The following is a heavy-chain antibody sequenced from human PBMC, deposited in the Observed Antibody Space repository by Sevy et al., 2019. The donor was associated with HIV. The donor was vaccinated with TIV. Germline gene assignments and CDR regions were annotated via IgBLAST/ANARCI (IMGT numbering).Heavy chain of an antibody. J-gene: IGHJ4*02. CDR3: ASSWGRDGFNDH. V-gene: IGHV4-39*01. CDR2: TYTSGNS. CDR1: GGFISTNNYH. D-gene: IGHD7-27*01. Sequence: SETQSLTCSVSGGFISTNNYHWDWIRQPPGKGLGWMGNTYTSGNSYYNPSLKRQVTMSVNTSSNQFSLRLSSVTAADTAVYYCASSWGRDGFNDHWGQGILVTVSS.